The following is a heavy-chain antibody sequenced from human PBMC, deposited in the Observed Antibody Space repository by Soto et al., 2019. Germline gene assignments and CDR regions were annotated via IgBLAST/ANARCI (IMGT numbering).Heavy chain of an antibody. J-gene: IGHJ4*02. CDR3: ARGYYYDSGGPYSFDY. CDR2: VYYSGST. V-gene: IGHV4-59*08. Sequence: PSETLSLTCTVSGGSISSHYWSWIRQPPGKGLEWIGYVYYSGSTDHNPSLKSRVTISVDTSKNQFSLKLSSVTAADTAVYYCARGYYYDSGGPYSFDYWGQGTLVTVSS. CDR1: GGSISSHY. D-gene: IGHD3-22*01.